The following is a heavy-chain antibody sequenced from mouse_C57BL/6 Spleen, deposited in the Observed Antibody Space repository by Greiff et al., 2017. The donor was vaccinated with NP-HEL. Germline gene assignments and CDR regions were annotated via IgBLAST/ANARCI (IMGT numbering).Heavy chain of an antibody. CDR1: GFTFSDAW. J-gene: IGHJ2*01. D-gene: IGHD4-1*01. V-gene: IGHV6-6*01. CDR2: IRNKANNHAT. CDR3: TGTNWDPFDY. Sequence: EVKLQESGGGLVQPGGSMKLSCAASGFTFSDAWMDWVRQSPEKGLEWVAEIRNKANNHATYYAESVKGRFTISSDDSKSSVYLQMNSLRAEDTGIYYCTGTNWDPFDYWGQGTTLTVSS.